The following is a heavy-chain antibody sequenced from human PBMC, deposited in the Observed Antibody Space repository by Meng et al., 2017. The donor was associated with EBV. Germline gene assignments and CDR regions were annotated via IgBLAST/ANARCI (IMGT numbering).Heavy chain of an antibody. Sequence: QGQLVQFGAEVKKPGASVKVSCKASGYTFTGYYQHWVRQAPGQGLEWMGRINPNSGGTNYAQKFQGRVTMTRDTSISTAYMELSRLRSDDTAVYYCARVGIAVAGTGDYWGQGTLVTVSS. V-gene: IGHV1-2*06. CDR1: GYTFTGYY. CDR2: INPNSGGT. CDR3: ARVGIAVAGTGDY. J-gene: IGHJ4*02. D-gene: IGHD6-19*01.